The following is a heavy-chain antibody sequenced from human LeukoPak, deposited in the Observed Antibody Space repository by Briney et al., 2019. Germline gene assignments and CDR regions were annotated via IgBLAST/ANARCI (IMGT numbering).Heavy chain of an antibody. J-gene: IGHJ6*03. CDR1: GGSISGSY. CDR3: ARGGFGVAGTPGYDYYYYMDV. V-gene: IGHV4-59*01. D-gene: IGHD6-19*01. Sequence: SETLSLTCSVSGGSISGSYWNWIRQPPGKGLEWIGYVSYSGSTNYNPSLKSRVTISVDTSKNQFSLKLSSVTAADTAVYYCARGGFGVAGTPGYDYYYYMDVWGKGTTVTVSS. CDR2: VSYSGST.